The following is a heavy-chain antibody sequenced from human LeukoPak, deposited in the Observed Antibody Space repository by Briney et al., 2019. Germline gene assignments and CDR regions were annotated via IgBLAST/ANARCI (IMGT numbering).Heavy chain of an antibody. CDR3: ARDARYYYDSSGYGFDY. CDR1: GGSFSGYY. J-gene: IGHJ4*02. D-gene: IGHD3-22*01. Sequence: SETLSLTCAVYGGSFSGYYWSWIRQPPGKGLEWIGEINHSGSTNYNPSLKSRVTISVDTSKNQFSLKLSSVTAADTAVYYCARDARYYYDSSGYGFDYWGQGTLVNVSS. CDR2: INHSGST. V-gene: IGHV4-34*01.